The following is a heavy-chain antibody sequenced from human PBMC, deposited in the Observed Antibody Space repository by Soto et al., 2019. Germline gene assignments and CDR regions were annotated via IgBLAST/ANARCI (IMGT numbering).Heavy chain of an antibody. J-gene: IGHJ4*02. V-gene: IGHV1-46*01. CDR2: INPSDGST. CDR3: ARLATVTPPYYFDF. Sequence: ASVKVSCKASGYTFISYYIHWVRQAPGQGLEWMGVINPSDGSTSYAQKFQGRVTMTRDTSTSTVYMELSSLRSDDTAVHFCARLATVTPPYYFDFWGQGTLVTV. CDR1: GYTFISYY. D-gene: IGHD4-17*01.